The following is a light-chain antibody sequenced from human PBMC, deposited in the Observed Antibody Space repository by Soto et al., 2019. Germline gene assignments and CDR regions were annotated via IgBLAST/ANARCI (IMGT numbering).Light chain of an antibody. CDR1: SSDVGGYNY. Sequence: QSALTQAASVSGAPGQSITISCTGTSSDVGGYNYVSWYQQHPGKDPKLMIYDVSNRPSGVSNRFSGSKSGNTASLTISGLQAEGEADYYCSSYTSSSTVVFGVGTKLTVL. V-gene: IGLV2-14*01. CDR2: DVS. J-gene: IGLJ2*01. CDR3: SSYTSSSTVV.